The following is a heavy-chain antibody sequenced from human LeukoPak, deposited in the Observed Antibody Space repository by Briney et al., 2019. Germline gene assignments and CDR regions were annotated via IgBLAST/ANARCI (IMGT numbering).Heavy chain of an antibody. CDR2: ISSSSTTI. D-gene: IGHD3-22*01. J-gene: IGHJ4*02. CDR1: GFTFSSYS. CDR3: ARDEYYDSSGYTS. V-gene: IGHV3-48*01. Sequence: PGGSLRLSCAASGFTFSSYSMTWVRQAPGKGPEWLSYISSSSTTIYYADSVKGRFTISRDKAKKSLYLQMNSLRAEDTALYYCARDEYYDSSGYTSWGQGTLVTVSS.